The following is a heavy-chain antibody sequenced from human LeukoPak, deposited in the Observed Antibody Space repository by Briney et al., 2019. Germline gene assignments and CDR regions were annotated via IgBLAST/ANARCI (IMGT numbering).Heavy chain of an antibody. J-gene: IGHJ6*03. CDR3: AKHSEYSSSVYMDV. CDR1: GFTFSNYG. Sequence: PGGSLRLSCAASGFTFSNYGMHWVRQAPGKGLEWLSYISTSSSYIYYADSVKGRFTVSRDNAMNSLFLQMNSLRAEDTAVYYCAKHSEYSSSVYMDVWGKGTTVTVSS. CDR2: ISTSSSYI. D-gene: IGHD6-6*01. V-gene: IGHV3-21*04.